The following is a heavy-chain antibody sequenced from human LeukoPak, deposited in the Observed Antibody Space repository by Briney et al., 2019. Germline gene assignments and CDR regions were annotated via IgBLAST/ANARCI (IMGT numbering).Heavy chain of an antibody. CDR2: IKQDGSQK. CDR3: AREQYGDHFDN. CDR1: GFSFRDYP. J-gene: IGHJ4*02. Sequence: PGGSLRLSCEAAGFSFRDYPMGWVRQAPGKGLEWVANIKQDGSQKYYVGSVKGRFTISRDNARNSLYLQMNSLRVDDTVVYYCAREQYGDHFDNWGQGTLVTVSS. V-gene: IGHV3-7*01. D-gene: IGHD4-17*01.